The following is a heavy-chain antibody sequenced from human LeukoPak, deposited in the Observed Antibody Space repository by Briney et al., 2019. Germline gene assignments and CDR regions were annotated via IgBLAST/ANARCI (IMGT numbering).Heavy chain of an antibody. J-gene: IGHJ6*03. Sequence: SVKVSCKASGGTFSSYAISWVRQAPGQGLEWMGGIIPIFGTANYAQKFQGGVTITTDESTSTAYMELSSLRSEDTAVYYCARVPPVDSSSWVYYYYMDVWGKGTTVTVSS. V-gene: IGHV1-69*05. CDR1: GGTFSSYA. CDR3: ARVPPVDSSSWVYYYYMDV. D-gene: IGHD6-13*01. CDR2: IIPIFGTA.